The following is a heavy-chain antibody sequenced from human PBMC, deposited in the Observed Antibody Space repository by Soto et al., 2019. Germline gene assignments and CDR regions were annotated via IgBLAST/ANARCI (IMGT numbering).Heavy chain of an antibody. J-gene: IGHJ3*02. Sequence: VASVKVSCKASGGTFSSYAISWVRQAPGQGLEWMGGIIPIFGTANYAQKFQGRVTITADKSTSTAYMELSSLRSEDTAVYYCAREPVGLAYCGGDCYYDAFDIWGQGTMVTVSS. CDR2: IIPIFGTA. CDR1: GGTFSSYA. CDR3: AREPVGLAYCGGDCYYDAFDI. D-gene: IGHD2-21*02. V-gene: IGHV1-69*06.